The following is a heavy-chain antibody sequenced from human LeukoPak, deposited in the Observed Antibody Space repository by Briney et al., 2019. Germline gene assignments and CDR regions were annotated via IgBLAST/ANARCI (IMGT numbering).Heavy chain of an antibody. J-gene: IGHJ3*02. Sequence: GASVKVSCKASGGTFSSYAISWVRQAPGQGLEWMGRIIPILGIANYAQKFQGRVTITADKSTSTAYMELSSLRSEDTAVYYCARELDDSSGYHPILGGGAFDIWGQGTMVTVSS. CDR1: GGTFSSYA. D-gene: IGHD3-22*01. CDR3: ARELDDSSGYHPILGGGAFDI. CDR2: IIPILGIA. V-gene: IGHV1-69*04.